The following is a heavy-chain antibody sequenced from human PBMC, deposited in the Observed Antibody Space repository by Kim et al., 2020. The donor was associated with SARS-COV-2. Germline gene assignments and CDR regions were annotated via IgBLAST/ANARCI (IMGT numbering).Heavy chain of an antibody. CDR2: IIPILGIA. J-gene: IGHJ4*02. Sequence: SVKVSCKASGGTFSSYAISWVRQAPGQGLEWMGRIIPILGIANYAQKFQGRVTITADKSTSTAYMELSSLRSEDTAVYYCARAVDEYQLLTNSMNWGQGTLVTVSS. CDR3: ARAVDEYQLLTNSMN. V-gene: IGHV1-69*04. CDR1: GGTFSSYA. D-gene: IGHD2-2*01.